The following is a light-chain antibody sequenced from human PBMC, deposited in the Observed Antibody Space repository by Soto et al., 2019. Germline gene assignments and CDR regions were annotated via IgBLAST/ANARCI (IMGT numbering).Light chain of an antibody. Sequence: DIQMTQSPLSLFASVGESVTITCRASQNITNFLNWYQQRPGKPPRLLIFGTSSLQSGVPSRFRGSRSETDFSLTISGLQPEDFATYICQQSYRSPLNFGPGT. CDR2: GTS. V-gene: IGKV1-39*01. CDR3: QQSYRSPLN. CDR1: QNITNF. J-gene: IGKJ3*01.